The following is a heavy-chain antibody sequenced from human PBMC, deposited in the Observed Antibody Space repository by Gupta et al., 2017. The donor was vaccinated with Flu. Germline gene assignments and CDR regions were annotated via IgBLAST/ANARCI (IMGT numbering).Heavy chain of an antibody. CDR2: IKQDGSEK. V-gene: IGHV3-7*01. D-gene: IGHD6-6*01. CDR3: GRSRFSSSASDY. J-gene: IGHJ4*02. CDR1: RFAFSRYW. Sequence: EVQLVESGGGLVQPGGSLRLSCAASRFAFSRYWMSWVRQAPGKGLEWVANIKQDGSEKYYVDSVKGRFTISRDNAKNSLYLQMNSLRAEDTAVYYCGRSRFSSSASDYWGQGTLVTVSS.